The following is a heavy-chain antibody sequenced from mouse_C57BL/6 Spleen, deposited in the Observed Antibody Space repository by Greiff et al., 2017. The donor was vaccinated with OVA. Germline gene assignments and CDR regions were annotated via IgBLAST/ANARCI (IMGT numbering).Heavy chain of an antibody. D-gene: IGHD1-1*01. CDR2: IDPDDGDT. Sequence: EVQLQQSGAELVRPGASVKLSCTASGFNIKDYYMHWVKQRPEQGLEWIGMIDPDDGDTEYSPKFPGKATMTADTSSNPAYLQLSSLTSEYTAVYYCTTGGTTVGAPDYWGQGTTLTVSS. V-gene: IGHV14-1*01. CDR1: GFNIKDYY. CDR3: TTGGTTVGAPDY. J-gene: IGHJ2*01.